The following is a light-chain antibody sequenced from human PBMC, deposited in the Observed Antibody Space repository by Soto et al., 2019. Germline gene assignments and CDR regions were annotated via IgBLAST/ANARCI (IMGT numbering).Light chain of an antibody. CDR3: SSFTSSNTWV. CDR1: SSDVGGYNY. CDR2: EVS. Sequence: QFVLTQPASVSGSPGQSITIACTVTSSDVGGYNYVSWYQQHPGKAPKLMIYEVSNRPSGVSNRFSGSKSGNTASLTISGLQAEDEADYYCSSFTSSNTWVFGGGTKVTLL. V-gene: IGLV2-14*01. J-gene: IGLJ3*02.